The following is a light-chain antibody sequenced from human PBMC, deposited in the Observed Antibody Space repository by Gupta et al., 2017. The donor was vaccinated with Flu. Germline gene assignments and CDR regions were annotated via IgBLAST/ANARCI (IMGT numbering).Light chain of an antibody. CDR3: QQYDNWPDT. V-gene: IGKV3-15*01. J-gene: IGKJ2*01. CDR2: GAP. Sequence: EIVMTQSPATLSVSPGERATLSCRASQSVRSNLAWYQQKPGQAPRLLMYGAPTRATAIPARFSGSGSGTEFTLTISSLQSEDFAVYYCQQYDNWPDTFGQGTKLEIK. CDR1: QSVRSN.